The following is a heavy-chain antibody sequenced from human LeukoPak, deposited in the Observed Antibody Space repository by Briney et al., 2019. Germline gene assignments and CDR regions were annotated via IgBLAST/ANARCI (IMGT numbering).Heavy chain of an antibody. CDR2: IRSKAYGGTT. Sequence: GGSLRLSCRASGFIFGDHAMSWVRQAPGKGLECVGFIRSKAYGGTTEYAASVKGRFTISRDDSKGIAYLQMNSLKTEDTAVYYCSRGPILLWLHNGMDVWGQGTTVTVSS. CDR3: SRGPILLWLHNGMDV. D-gene: IGHD3-10*01. CDR1: GFIFGDHA. J-gene: IGHJ6*02. V-gene: IGHV3-49*04.